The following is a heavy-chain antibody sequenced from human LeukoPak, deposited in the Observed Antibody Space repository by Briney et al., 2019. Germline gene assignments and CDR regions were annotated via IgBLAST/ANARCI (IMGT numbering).Heavy chain of an antibody. Sequence: GGSLRLSCAASGFTFSNYGMHWVRQAPGKGLEWVAVIWYDGNYKYYAASVQGRFTISRDNSKNTLYLQMNSLRAEDTAVYYCAREYYYDSSGSYSYYFDYWGQGTLVTVSS. V-gene: IGHV3-33*01. CDR2: IWYDGNYK. J-gene: IGHJ4*02. D-gene: IGHD3-22*01. CDR3: AREYYYDSSGSYSYYFDY. CDR1: GFTFSNYG.